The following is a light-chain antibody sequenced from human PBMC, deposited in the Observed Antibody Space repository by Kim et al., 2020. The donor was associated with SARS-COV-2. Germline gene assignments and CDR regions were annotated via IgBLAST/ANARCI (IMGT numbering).Light chain of an antibody. CDR1: QSVRH. V-gene: IGKV3-20*01. J-gene: IGKJ1*01. CDR3: QQYSSSPPS. Sequence: EIVLTQSPGTLSLSPGERATLSCGASQSVRHLAWYQQKLGQAPRLVIYNASNRATGIPDRFSGSGSGTDFTLTISRLEPEDFALYYCQQYSSSPPSFGQGTKVDIK. CDR2: NAS.